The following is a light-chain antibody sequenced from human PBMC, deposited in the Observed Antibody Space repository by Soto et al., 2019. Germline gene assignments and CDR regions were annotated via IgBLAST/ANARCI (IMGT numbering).Light chain of an antibody. Sequence: QFALTQAASGSGSPGQSITISCTGTSSDVGGYNYVSWYQQHPGKAPKLMIYDVSNRPSGVSNRFSGSKSANTASLTISGLQAEDEADYYCSSYTSSSTRVFGTGTKLTVL. V-gene: IGLV2-14*01. CDR2: DVS. CDR1: SSDVGGYNY. CDR3: SSYTSSSTRV. J-gene: IGLJ1*01.